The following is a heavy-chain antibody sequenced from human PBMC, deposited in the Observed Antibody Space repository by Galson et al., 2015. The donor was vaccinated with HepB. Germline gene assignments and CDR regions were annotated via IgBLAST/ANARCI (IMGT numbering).Heavy chain of an antibody. CDR1: GFTFSSYW. V-gene: IGHV3-7*03. Sequence: SLRLSCAASGFTFSSYWMSWVRQAPGKGLEWVANIKQDGSGKYYVDSVKGRFTISRDNAKNSLYLQMNSLRAEDTAVYYCARPQWLVRPDDAFDIWGQGTMVTVSS. CDR2: IKQDGSGK. D-gene: IGHD6-19*01. CDR3: ARPQWLVRPDDAFDI. J-gene: IGHJ3*02.